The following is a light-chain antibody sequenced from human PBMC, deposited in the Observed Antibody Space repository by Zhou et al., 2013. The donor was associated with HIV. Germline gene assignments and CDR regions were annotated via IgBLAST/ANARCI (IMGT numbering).Light chain of an antibody. CDR3: QHYAASPST. CDR2: ATS. J-gene: IGKJ4*01. V-gene: IGKV3-20*01. Sequence: EIVLTQSPGTLSLSPGERATLSCRSSQSLSNTYLAWYQQKPGQPPRLLIYATSNRATGIPDRFSGSGSGTDFTLTISRLEPEDFAVYYCQHYAASPSTFGGGTKVEIK. CDR1: QSLSNTY.